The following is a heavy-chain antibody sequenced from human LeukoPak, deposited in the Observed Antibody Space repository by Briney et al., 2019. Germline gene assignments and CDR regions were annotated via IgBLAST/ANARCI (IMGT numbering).Heavy chain of an antibody. CDR1: GDSISNFY. J-gene: IGHJ4*01. Sequence: PSETLSLTCTVSGDSISNFYWSWIRQPAEKGLEWIGRVYSSGSTNYNPSLKSGVSMSVDTSKNQYSLRLISVTAADTAVYYCAKAGFGSGWHYFDYWGRGILVSVSS. CDR3: AKAGFGSGWHYFDY. D-gene: IGHD6-19*01. CDR2: VYSSGST. V-gene: IGHV4-4*07.